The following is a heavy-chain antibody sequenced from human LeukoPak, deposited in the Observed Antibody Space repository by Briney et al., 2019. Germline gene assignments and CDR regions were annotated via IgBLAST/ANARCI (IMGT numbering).Heavy chain of an antibody. D-gene: IGHD6-13*01. J-gene: IGHJ4*02. Sequence: QTGGSLRLSCAASGFTVSSNYMSWVRQAPGKGLEWVSVIYTDDSTYYADSVKGRFTISRDNSKNTLYLQMNSLRAEDTAVYYCARCHRYSSSWQGLYYFDWWGQGTLVTVSS. V-gene: IGHV3-53*01. CDR1: GFTVSSNY. CDR2: IYTDDST. CDR3: ARCHRYSSSWQGLYYFDW.